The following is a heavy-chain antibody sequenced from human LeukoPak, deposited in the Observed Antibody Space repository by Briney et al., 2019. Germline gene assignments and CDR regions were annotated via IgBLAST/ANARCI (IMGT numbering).Heavy chain of an antibody. Sequence: PSETLSLTCTVSGDSVSTGRYYWGWLRRPPGKGLEWIGYIYFSGSTNYNPSLKSRVTISVDTSKNQFSLKLYSVTAADTAVYFCARVYASGTYPIDYWGQGTRVTVSS. CDR3: ARVYASGTYPIDY. CDR2: IYFSGST. J-gene: IGHJ4*02. CDR1: GDSVSTGRYY. D-gene: IGHD3-10*01. V-gene: IGHV4-61*01.